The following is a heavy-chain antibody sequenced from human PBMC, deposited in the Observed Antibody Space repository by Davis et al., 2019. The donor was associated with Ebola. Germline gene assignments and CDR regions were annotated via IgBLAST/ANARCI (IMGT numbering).Heavy chain of an antibody. Sequence: GESLKISCAASGFTFSSYSMNWVRQAPGKGLEWVSSISSSSSYIYYADSVKGRFTISRDNAKNSLYLQMNSLRAEDTAVYYCARARGRGYYYYGMDVWGKGTTVTVSS. D-gene: IGHD3-10*01. J-gene: IGHJ6*04. CDR3: ARARGRGYYYYGMDV. CDR1: GFTFSSYS. V-gene: IGHV3-21*01. CDR2: ISSSSSYI.